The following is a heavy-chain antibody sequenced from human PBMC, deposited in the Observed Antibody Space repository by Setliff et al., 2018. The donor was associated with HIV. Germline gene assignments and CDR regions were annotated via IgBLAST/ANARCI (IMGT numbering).Heavy chain of an antibody. Sequence: SVKVSCKASGGTFSSYAISWVRQAPGQGLEWMGGIIPILGIANYAQKFQGRVTITADKSTSTAYMELSSLRSEDTAVYYCARPLLQQLVLGINWFDPWGQGTLVTAPQ. D-gene: IGHD6-13*01. CDR3: ARPLLQQLVLGINWFDP. CDR2: IIPILGIA. CDR1: GGTFSSYA. V-gene: IGHV1-69*10. J-gene: IGHJ5*02.